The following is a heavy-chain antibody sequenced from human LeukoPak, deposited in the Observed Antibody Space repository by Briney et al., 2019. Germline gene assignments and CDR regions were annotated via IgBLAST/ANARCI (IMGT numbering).Heavy chain of an antibody. Sequence: GGSLRLSCAASGFTFSSYAMSWVRQAPGKGLEWVSAISGSGGSTYYADSVKGRFTISRDNSKNTLYLQMNSLRAEDTAVYYCAKDPSFWSGYPYYFDYWGQGTLVTVSS. CDR2: ISGSGGST. D-gene: IGHD3-3*01. V-gene: IGHV3-23*01. CDR1: GFTFSSYA. CDR3: AKDPSFWSGYPYYFDY. J-gene: IGHJ4*02.